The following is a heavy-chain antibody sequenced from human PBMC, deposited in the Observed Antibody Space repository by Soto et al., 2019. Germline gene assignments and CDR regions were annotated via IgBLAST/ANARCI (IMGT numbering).Heavy chain of an antibody. CDR1: GGSISSGGYY. J-gene: IGHJ6*02. D-gene: IGHD3-22*01. CDR2: IYYSGST. V-gene: IGHV4-31*03. CDR3: ARDYYDSSGQPLFYGMDV. Sequence: SETLSLTCTVSGGSISSGGYYWSWIRQHPGKGLEWVGYIYYSGSTYYNPSLKSRVTISVDTSKNQFSLKLSSVTAADTAVYYCARDYYDSSGQPLFYGMDVWGQGTTVTVSS.